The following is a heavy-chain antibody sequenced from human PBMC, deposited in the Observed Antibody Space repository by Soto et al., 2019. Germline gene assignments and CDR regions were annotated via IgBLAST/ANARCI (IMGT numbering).Heavy chain of an antibody. CDR1: GYTLTELS. Sequence: ASVKVSCKVSGYTLTELSMHWVRQAPGKGLEWMGGFDPEDGETIYAQKFQGRVTMTEDTSTDTAYMELSSLRSEETAVYYCPPPKVSVTPPRFVIYYFDYWGQGPLVPVPQ. J-gene: IGHJ4*02. CDR2: FDPEDGET. D-gene: IGHD3-10*01. V-gene: IGHV1-24*01. CDR3: PPPKVSVTPPRFVIYYFDY.